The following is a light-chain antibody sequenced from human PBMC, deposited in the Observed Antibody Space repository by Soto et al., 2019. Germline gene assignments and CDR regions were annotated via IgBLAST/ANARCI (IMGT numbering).Light chain of an antibody. CDR1: QSVSSN. CDR3: QQHNNWPLT. Sequence: EIVMTQSPATLSVSPGERATLSCRASQSVSSNLAWYQQKPGQAPRLLIYGASTRATGIPARFSGSGSGTEFTLTISSRQSEDFAVYYCQQHNNWPLTFGPGTKVDIK. CDR2: GAS. J-gene: IGKJ3*01. V-gene: IGKV3-15*01.